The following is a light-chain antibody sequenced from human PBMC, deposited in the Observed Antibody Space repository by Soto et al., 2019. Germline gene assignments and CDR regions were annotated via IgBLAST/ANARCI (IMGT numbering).Light chain of an antibody. J-gene: IGLJ2*01. Sequence: QLVLTQSPSASASLGASVKLTCTLSSGHSSYDIAWHQQQPEKGPRYLMKLDSDGSHTKGDAIPDRFSGSSSGAARYLTIASLQSEDEAYYYCQTWGTGIHVVFGGGTKLTVL. CDR2: LDSDGSH. V-gene: IGLV4-69*01. CDR1: SGHSSYD. CDR3: QTWGTGIHVV.